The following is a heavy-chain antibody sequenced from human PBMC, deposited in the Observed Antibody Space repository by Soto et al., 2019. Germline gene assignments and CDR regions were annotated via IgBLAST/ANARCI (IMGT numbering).Heavy chain of an antibody. Sequence: EVHLVESGGGLVQPGGSLRLSCTASGFTFSDHYMDWVRQAPGKGLEWVGRTRDKANSYTTEYAASVKGRFTVSRDDSRNSLYLQRNSLQTEDTAVYYCARGSSRFQVPYYYYAMDVWGQGTTVTGSS. CDR2: TRDKANSYTT. CDR3: ARGSSRFQVPYYYYAMDV. V-gene: IGHV3-72*01. D-gene: IGHD6-13*01. J-gene: IGHJ6*02. CDR1: GFTFSDHY.